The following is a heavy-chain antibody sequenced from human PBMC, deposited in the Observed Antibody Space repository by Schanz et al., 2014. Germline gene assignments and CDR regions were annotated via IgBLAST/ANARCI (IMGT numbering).Heavy chain of an antibody. CDR2: IKEDGSQK. CDR3: SSSPPSPTFPS. CDR1: GFSFSVSW. V-gene: IGHV3-7*01. Sequence: PLVEFGGGLVQPGGSLRLSCEASGFSFSVSWMNWVRQAPGKGLEWVATIKEDGSQKYYLDSVKGRFTISRDNARSSLSFLLPLLSPXSSPMSFSSSSPPSPTFPSW. D-gene: IGHD3-10*02. J-gene: IGHJ5*01.